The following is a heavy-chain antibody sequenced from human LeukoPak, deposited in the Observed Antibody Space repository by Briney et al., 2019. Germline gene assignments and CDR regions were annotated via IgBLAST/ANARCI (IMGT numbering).Heavy chain of an antibody. D-gene: IGHD1-7*01. CDR1: GYTFTSYD. CDR2: MNPNSGNT. J-gene: IGHJ6*03. V-gene: IGHV1-8*03. Sequence: GASVKVSCKASGYTFTSYDINWVRQATGQGLEWMGWMNPNSGNTGYAQKFQGRVTITRNTSISTAYTELSSLRSEDTAVYYCARGRYNWNYLNSFRRPYYYYMDVWGKGTTVTVSS. CDR3: ARGRYNWNYLNSFRRPYYYYMDV.